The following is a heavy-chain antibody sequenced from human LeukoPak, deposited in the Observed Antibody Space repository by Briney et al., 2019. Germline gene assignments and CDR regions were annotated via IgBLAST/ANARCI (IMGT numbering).Heavy chain of an antibody. D-gene: IGHD6-19*01. CDR1: GYTFTSYG. V-gene: IGHV1-18*01. CDR3: ARDNRASGWYGLKAFDY. CDR2: ISAYNGNT. J-gene: IGHJ4*02. Sequence: ASVKVSCKASGYTFTSYGISWVRQAPGQGLEWMGWISAYNGNTNYAQKLQGRVTMTTDTSTSTAYMELRSLRSDDTAVYYCARDNRASGWYGLKAFDYWGQGTLVTVSS.